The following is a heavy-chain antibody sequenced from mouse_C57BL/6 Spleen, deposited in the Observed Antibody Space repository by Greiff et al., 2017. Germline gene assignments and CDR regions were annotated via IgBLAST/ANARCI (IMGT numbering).Heavy chain of an antibody. V-gene: IGHV1-81*01. CDR3: ARSPVVATDAMDY. CDR1: GYTFTSYG. D-gene: IGHD1-1*01. CDR2: IYPRSGNT. J-gene: IGHJ4*01. Sequence: VMLVESGAELARPGASVKLSCKASGYTFTSYGISWVKQRTGQGLEWIGEIYPRSGNTYYNEKFKGKATLTADKSSSTAYMELRSLTSEDSAVYFCARSPVVATDAMDYWGQGTSVTVSS.